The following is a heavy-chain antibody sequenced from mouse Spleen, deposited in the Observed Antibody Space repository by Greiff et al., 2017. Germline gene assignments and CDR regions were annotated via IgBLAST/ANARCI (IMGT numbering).Heavy chain of an antibody. CDR1: GYTFTDYE. V-gene: IGHV1-15*01. CDR3: VRGGYSFDY. D-gene: IGHD3-1*01. J-gene: IGHJ2*01. CDR2: IHPGSGGT. Sequence: QVQLKQSGAELVRPGASVKLSCKALGYTFTDYEMHWVKQAPVHGLEWIGAIHPGSGGTAFNQKFKGKATLTADKSSSTVYMDLNSLTSEDSAVYYCVRGGYSFDYWGQGTTLTVSS.